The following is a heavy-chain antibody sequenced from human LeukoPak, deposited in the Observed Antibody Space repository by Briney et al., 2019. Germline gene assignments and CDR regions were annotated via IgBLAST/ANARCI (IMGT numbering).Heavy chain of an antibody. J-gene: IGHJ5*02. Sequence: GGSLRLSCAASGFSLSDAGIHWVRHTSGKGLEWVGRTAAKADNYVTEYAASVKGRFTISRDNSKSTAYLQMNSLRAEDTAVYYCTRHHTIGVGENWFAPWGQGTLVTVSS. V-gene: IGHV3-73*01. CDR1: GFSLSDAG. D-gene: IGHD3-10*01. CDR2: TAAKADNYVT. CDR3: TRHHTIGVGENWFAP.